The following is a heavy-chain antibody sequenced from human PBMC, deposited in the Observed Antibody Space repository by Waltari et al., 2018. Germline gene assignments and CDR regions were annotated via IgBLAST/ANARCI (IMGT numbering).Heavy chain of an antibody. CDR3: ARDIMEGPNWFDP. CDR2: INHSGST. D-gene: IGHD3-16*01. V-gene: IGHV4-34*01. CDR1: GGSFSGYY. Sequence: QVQLQQWGAGLLKPSETLSLTCAVYGGSFSGYYWSWIRQPPGKGLEWIGEINHSGSTNYNPSLKSRVTISVDTSKNQFSLKLSSVTAADTAVYYCARDIMEGPNWFDPWGQGTLVTVSS. J-gene: IGHJ5*02.